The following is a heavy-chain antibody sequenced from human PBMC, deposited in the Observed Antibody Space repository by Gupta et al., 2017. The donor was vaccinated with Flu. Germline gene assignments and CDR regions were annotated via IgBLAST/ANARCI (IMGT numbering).Heavy chain of an antibody. V-gene: IGHV4-31*03. CDR1: GGSISSGGYY. J-gene: IGHJ3*02. CDR3: ASRRKTYDSSGYYYEGSAFDI. Sequence: QVQLQESGPGLVKPSQTLSLTCTVSGGSISSGGYYWSWIRQHPGKGLEWIGYIYYSGSTYYNPSLKSRVTISVDTSKNQFSLKLSSVTAADTAVYYCASRRKTYDSSGYYYEGSAFDIWGQGTMVTVSS. D-gene: IGHD3-22*01. CDR2: IYYSGST.